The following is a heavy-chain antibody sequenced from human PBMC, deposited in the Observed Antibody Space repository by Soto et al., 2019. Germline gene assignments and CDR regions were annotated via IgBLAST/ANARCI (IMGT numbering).Heavy chain of an antibody. Sequence: GGSRILSCVTSGFTFSSYGMHWVRQAPGKGLEWVAFIWYDGSDKYYGDAVKGRFTISRDNSKRTLYLQMNTLRAEDTAIYFCARDPHWNSDYHGLEVSCQAPTVSVA. V-gene: IGHV3-33*01. D-gene: IGHD1-7*01. CDR1: GFTFSSYG. J-gene: IGHJ6*02. CDR3: ARDPHWNSDYHGLEV. CDR2: IWYDGSDK.